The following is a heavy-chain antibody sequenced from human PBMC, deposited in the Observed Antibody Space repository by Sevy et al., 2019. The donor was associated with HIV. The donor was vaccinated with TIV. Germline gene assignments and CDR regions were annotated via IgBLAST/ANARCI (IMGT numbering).Heavy chain of an antibody. CDR2: ISYDESHK. Sequence: GGSLRLSCAASGFSFSTYAMHWVRQAPGTGLEWVAVISYDESHKYYTDSVKGRFTISRDNSKNTLFLQMNSLRPEDTALYYCAKAVANPLFDTFELWGQGTVVTVSS. CDR3: AKAVANPLFDTFEL. J-gene: IGHJ3*01. CDR1: GFSFSTYA. D-gene: IGHD2-21*01. V-gene: IGHV3-30*04.